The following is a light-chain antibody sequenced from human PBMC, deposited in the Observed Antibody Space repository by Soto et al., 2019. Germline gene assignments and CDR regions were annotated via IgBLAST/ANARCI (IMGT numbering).Light chain of an antibody. CDR2: AAS. J-gene: IGKJ4*01. CDR1: QSISSY. Sequence: DIQMTQSPSSLSASVGDRVTITCRASQSISSYLNWYQQKPGKAPKLLIYAASSLQSGGTSRFSGSGSGTDFTLTISSLQPEDFATYYCQRSFSTPLTFGGGTKVEIK. CDR3: QRSFSTPLT. V-gene: IGKV1-39*01.